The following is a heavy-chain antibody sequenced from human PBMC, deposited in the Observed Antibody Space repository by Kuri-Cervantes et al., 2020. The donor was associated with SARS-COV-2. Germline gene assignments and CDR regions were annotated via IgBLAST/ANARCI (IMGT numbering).Heavy chain of an antibody. J-gene: IGHJ5*02. Sequence: ASVKVSCKASGYTFTSYGISWVRQAPGQGLEWMGWINAGNGNTKYSQKFQGRVTITRDTSASTAYMELSSLRSEDTAVYYCARVDEWFDPWGQGTLVTVSS. D-gene: IGHD5-24*01. CDR3: ARVDEWFDP. V-gene: IGHV1-3*01. CDR1: GYTFTSYG. CDR2: INAGNGNT.